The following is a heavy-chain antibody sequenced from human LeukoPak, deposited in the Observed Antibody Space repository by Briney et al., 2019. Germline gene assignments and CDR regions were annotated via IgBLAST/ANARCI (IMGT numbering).Heavy chain of an antibody. V-gene: IGHV4-4*07. CDR1: PGSISSDY. J-gene: IGHJ5*02. CDR2: IYTSDST. CDR3: ARQNGSGWYADHRDNWFDP. Sequence: SETLFHSCSVPPGSISSDYWSSIPQTATKGLGWIGRIYTSDSTNYNPSLKSRLTRAVVPSKNQFSVELSSITAADPTVQCCARQNGSGWYADHRDNWFDPWGQGTLVTVSS. D-gene: IGHD6-19*01.